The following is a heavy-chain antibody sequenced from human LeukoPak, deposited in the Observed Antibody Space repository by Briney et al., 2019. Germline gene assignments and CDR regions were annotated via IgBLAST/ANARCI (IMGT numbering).Heavy chain of an antibody. CDR2: ISSSSSYI. Sequence: GGSLRLSCAASGFTFSSYSMNWVRQAPGKGLEWVSSISSSSSYIYYADSVKGRFTISRDNAKNSLYLQMDSLRAEDTAVYYCARDGQIVVVTAIYYFDYWGQGTLVTVSS. D-gene: IGHD2-21*02. V-gene: IGHV3-21*01. CDR1: GFTFSSYS. CDR3: ARDGQIVVVTAIYYFDY. J-gene: IGHJ4*02.